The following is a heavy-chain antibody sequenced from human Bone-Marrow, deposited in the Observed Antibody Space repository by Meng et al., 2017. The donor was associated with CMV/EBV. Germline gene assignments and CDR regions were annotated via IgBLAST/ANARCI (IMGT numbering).Heavy chain of an antibody. CDR2: VRSEAFGGTT. V-gene: IGHV3-49*04. CDR1: GFIFADYA. J-gene: IGHJ4*02. CDR3: TRDQDF. Sequence: GGSLRLSCKTSGFIFADYAMSWVRQAPGKGLEWVGFVRSEAFGGTTEYAASVKGRFTVSRDDSRGLAYLQMNNLKTEDTAVYYCTRDQDFWGQGTLVTVYS.